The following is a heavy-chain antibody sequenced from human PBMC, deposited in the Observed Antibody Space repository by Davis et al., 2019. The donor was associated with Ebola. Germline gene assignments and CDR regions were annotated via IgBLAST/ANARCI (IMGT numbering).Heavy chain of an antibody. CDR2: FDPEDGET. CDR3: AKDGYYYDRPFDY. D-gene: IGHD3-22*01. J-gene: IGHJ4*02. Sequence: ASVKVSCKASGYTFTSYYMHWVRQAPGQGLEWMGGFDPEDGETIYAQKFQGRVTMTEDTSTDTAYMELSSLRAEDTAVYYCAKDGYYYDRPFDYWGQGTLVTVSS. V-gene: IGHV1-24*01. CDR1: GYTFTSYY.